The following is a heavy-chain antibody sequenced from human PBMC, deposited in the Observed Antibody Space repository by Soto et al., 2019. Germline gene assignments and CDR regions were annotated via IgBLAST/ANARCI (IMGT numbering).Heavy chain of an antibody. Sequence: PSETLSLTCTVSGDSISSSSYYWSWIRQHPGKGLEWIGYIHYSGNTRYNPSLKSRLTISVDTSKNQFSLMLSSLTAADTAVYFCARARVPYSSTWYRYDYYAMDVWGQGTTVTVSS. CDR1: GDSISSSSYY. CDR3: ARARVPYSSTWYRYDYYAMDV. CDR2: IHYSGNT. V-gene: IGHV4-31*03. D-gene: IGHD6-13*01. J-gene: IGHJ6*02.